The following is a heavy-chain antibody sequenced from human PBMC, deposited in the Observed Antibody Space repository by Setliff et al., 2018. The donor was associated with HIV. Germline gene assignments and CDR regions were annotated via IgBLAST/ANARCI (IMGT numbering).Heavy chain of an antibody. D-gene: IGHD3-22*01. J-gene: IGHJ4*02. CDR1: GGTFSSYA. Sequence: SVKVSCKASGGTFSSYAISWVRQAPGQGLDWMGGIIPVFGTTNYAQKFQGRVTITADESTSTADMELSSLRSEDTAVYYCARGGVYYYDSSGWSMDYWGQGTLVTVLL. CDR2: IIPVFGTT. V-gene: IGHV1-69*13. CDR3: ARGGVYYYDSSGWSMDY.